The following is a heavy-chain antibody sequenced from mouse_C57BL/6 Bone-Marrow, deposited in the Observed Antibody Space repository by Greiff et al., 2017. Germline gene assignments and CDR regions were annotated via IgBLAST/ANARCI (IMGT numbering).Heavy chain of an antibody. CDR3: ARWAQLRRTWFAY. CDR1: GYTFTDYY. CDR2: INPNNGGT. J-gene: IGHJ3*01. Sequence: VQLQQSGPELVKPGASVKISCKASGYTFTDYYMNWVKQSHGKSLEWIGDINPNNGGTSYNQKFKGKATLTVDKSSSTAYMELRSLTSEDSAVYYCARWAQLRRTWFAYWGQGTLVTVSA. V-gene: IGHV1-26*01. D-gene: IGHD3-1*01.